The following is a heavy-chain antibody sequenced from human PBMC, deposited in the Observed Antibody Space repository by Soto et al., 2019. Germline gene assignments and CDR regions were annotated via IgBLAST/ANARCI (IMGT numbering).Heavy chain of an antibody. CDR3: ATPYYFNH. Sequence: GGSLRLSCAASGFMFSAYTMNWVRQAPGKGLEWLSSISDDSSYIDYADSLRGRFTVSRDNARNSLYLQIDSLGVEDTAVYYCATPYYFNHWGPGTLVTVSS. D-gene: IGHD3-16*01. CDR2: ISDDSSYI. V-gene: IGHV3-21*06. J-gene: IGHJ1*01. CDR1: GFMFSAYT.